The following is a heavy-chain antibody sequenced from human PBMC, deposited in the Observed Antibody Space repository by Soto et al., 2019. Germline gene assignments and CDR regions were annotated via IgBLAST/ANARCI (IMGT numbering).Heavy chain of an antibody. J-gene: IGHJ4*02. D-gene: IGHD3-22*01. V-gene: IGHV4-30-2*01. CDR2: IYHSGST. CDR3: AREAPYDSSGYSPYFDY. Sequence: PSETLSLTCAVSGGSISSGGYSWSWLRQPPGKGLEWIGYIYHSGSTYYNPSLKSLFTISVDRSKNQFSLKLSSVTAADTAVYYCAREAPYDSSGYSPYFDYWGQGTLVTVSS. CDR1: GGSISSGGYS.